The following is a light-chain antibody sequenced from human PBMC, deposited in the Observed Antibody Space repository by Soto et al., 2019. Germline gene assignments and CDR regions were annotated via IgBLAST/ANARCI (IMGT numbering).Light chain of an antibody. CDR1: QDINNY. V-gene: IGKV1-33*01. Sequence: DLQMTQSPSSLSASVGDRVTITCQASQDINNYLNWYQQKPGKAPKLLIYDASNLETGVPSRFSGSGSGTDFTFTISSLQPEDIATYSCQQFDNLPSITFGQGTRLEIK. J-gene: IGKJ5*01. CDR3: QQFDNLPSIT. CDR2: DAS.